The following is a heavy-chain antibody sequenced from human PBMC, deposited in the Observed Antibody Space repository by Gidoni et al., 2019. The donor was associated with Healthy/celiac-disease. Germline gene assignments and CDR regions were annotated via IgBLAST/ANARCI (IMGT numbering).Heavy chain of an antibody. D-gene: IGHD4-17*01. J-gene: IGHJ4*02. V-gene: IGHV4-39*01. CDR3: ARQSRDYGDYNPLYPDY. CDR1: GGSISSSSYY. CDR2: IYYSGST. Sequence: QLQLQESGPGLVKPSETLSLTCTFSGGSISSSSYYWGWLRQPPGKGLEWIGSIYYSGSTYYNPSLKSRVTISVDTSKNQFSLKLSSVTAADTAVYYCARQSRDYGDYNPLYPDYWGQGTLVTVSS.